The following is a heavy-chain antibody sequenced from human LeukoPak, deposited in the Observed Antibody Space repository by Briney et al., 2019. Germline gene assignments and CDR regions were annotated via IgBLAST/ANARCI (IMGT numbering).Heavy chain of an antibody. D-gene: IGHD1-1*01. V-gene: IGHV5-51*01. CDR2: IYLDDSDT. Sequence: GESLKSSCKGSGYSFTNSWIAWVRQMPARGLEWMGIIYLDDSDTKYSPPFQGQVTISVDKSISTAYLQLTSLKASDTPMYYCARPQRERSWYYDLWGRGTLVTVSS. J-gene: IGHJ2*01. CDR1: GYSFTNSW. CDR3: ARPQRERSWYYDL.